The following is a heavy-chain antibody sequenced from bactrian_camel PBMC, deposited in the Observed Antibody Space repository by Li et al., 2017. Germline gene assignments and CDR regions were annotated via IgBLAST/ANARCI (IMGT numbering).Heavy chain of an antibody. CDR1: GSTFSYYD. D-gene: IGHD3*01. CDR3: GRAIDGSCSGAWCGGPGY. Sequence: LSCAASGSTFSYYDMSWVRQAPGKGLEWVSTVNIGGNTYYADSVKGRFTISRDTAKRTLYLQLNSLKTEDTAMYFCGRAIDGSCSGAWCGGPGYWCQGTQVTVS. V-gene: IGHV3S40*01. J-gene: IGHJ4*01. CDR2: VNIGGNT.